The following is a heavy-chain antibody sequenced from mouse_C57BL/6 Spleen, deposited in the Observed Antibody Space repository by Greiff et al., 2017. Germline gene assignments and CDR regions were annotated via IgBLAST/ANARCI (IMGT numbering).Heavy chain of an antibody. CDR3: ARRSLYYGSSPYYFDY. D-gene: IGHD1-1*01. CDR1: GFNIKDYY. Sequence: VQLKESGAELVKPGASVKLSCTASGFNIKDYYMHWVKQRTEQGLEWIGRIDPEDGETKYAPKFQGKATITADTSSNTAYLQLSSLTSEDTAVYSCARRSLYYGSSPYYFDYGGQGTTLTVSS. V-gene: IGHV14-2*01. J-gene: IGHJ2*01. CDR2: IDPEDGET.